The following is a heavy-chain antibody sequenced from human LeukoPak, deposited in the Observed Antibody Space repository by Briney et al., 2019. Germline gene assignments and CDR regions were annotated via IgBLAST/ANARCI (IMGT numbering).Heavy chain of an antibody. V-gene: IGHV1-2*02. CDR2: INPNSGGT. D-gene: IGHD3-22*01. Sequence: GASVKVSCKASGYTFTGYYMHWVRQAPGQGLEWMGWINPNSGGTNYAQKFQGRVTMTRDTSISTAYMELSRLRSDDTAVYYCARGASLTYYYDSSGFFSFDYWGQGTLVTVSS. J-gene: IGHJ4*02. CDR3: ARGASLTYYYDSSGFFSFDY. CDR1: GYTFTGYY.